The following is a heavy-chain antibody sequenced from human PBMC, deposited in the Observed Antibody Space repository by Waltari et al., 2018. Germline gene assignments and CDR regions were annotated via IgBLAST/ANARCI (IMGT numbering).Heavy chain of an antibody. CDR3: ASEWDIVVVPAAIPLGY. J-gene: IGHJ4*02. V-gene: IGHV1-69*13. Sequence: QVQRVQSGAEVKKPASSVTVSCKPSGGTFSSYAISWVRRAPGQGLEWMGRIIPIFGTANYAQKFQGRVTITADKSTSTAYMELSSLRSEDTAVYYCASEWDIVVVPAAIPLGYWGQGTLVTVSS. D-gene: IGHD2-2*02. CDR1: GGTFSSYA. CDR2: IIPIFGTA.